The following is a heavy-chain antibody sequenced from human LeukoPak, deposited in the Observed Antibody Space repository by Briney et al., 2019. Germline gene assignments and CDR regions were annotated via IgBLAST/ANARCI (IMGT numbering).Heavy chain of an antibody. D-gene: IGHD6-13*01. CDR2: MNPNSGNT. J-gene: IGHJ6*02. Sequence: ASVKVSCKASGYTFTSYDINWVRQATGQGLEWMGWMNPNSGNTGYAQKFQGRVTMTRNTSISTAYMELSSLRSEDTAVYYCAREAGYSSSWSYGYYYYGMDVWGQGTTVTVPS. V-gene: IGHV1-8*01. CDR1: GYTFTSYD. CDR3: AREAGYSSSWSYGYYYYGMDV.